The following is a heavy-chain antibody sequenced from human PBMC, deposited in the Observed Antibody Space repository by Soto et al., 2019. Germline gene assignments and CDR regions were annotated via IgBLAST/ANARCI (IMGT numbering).Heavy chain of an antibody. V-gene: IGHV3-33*01. CDR1: GFTISTHG. CDR2: IWYDGSNR. D-gene: IGHD1-7*01. CDR3: AAATTWNFHFHY. J-gene: IGHJ4*02. Sequence: QVQLVESGGGVVQPGTSLRLSCAASGFTISTHGMHWVRQAPGKGLEWVANIWYDGSNRFYADSVKGRFTISKDNSKNTLYQQMSSLRVEDTAVYYCAAATTWNFHFHYWGQGTQVTVSS.